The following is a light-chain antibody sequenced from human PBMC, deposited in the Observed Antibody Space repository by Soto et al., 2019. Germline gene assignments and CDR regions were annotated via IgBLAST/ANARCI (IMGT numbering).Light chain of an antibody. CDR1: QSISSN. CDR2: SAS. CDR3: QQYNNLART. V-gene: IGKV3-15*01. Sequence: EIVMTQSPATLSVSPGERATLSCRASQSISSNLAWYQQKPGQAPKFLIYSASTRDSGIPARFSGSGSGTEFTLTISSLQSDDFGIYYCQQYNNLARTFGQGTKVDIK. J-gene: IGKJ1*01.